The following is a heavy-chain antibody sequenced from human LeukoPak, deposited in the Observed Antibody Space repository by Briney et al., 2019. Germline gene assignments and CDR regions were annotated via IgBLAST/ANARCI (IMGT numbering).Heavy chain of an antibody. Sequence: ASVKGSCKASGYTFTSYGISWVRQAPGQGFEWMGWISAYNGNTNYAQKRQGRVTMTTDTSTSTAYMELRSLRSDDTAVYYCARTRTLNQLLFNYWGQGTLVTVSS. CDR2: ISAYNGNT. D-gene: IGHD2-2*01. V-gene: IGHV1-18*04. CDR3: ARTRTLNQLLFNY. CDR1: GYTFTSYG. J-gene: IGHJ4*02.